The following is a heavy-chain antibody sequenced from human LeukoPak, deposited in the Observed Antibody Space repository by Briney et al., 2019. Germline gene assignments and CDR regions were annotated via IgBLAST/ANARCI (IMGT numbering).Heavy chain of an antibody. CDR1: GFTFSSYS. CDR2: ISSSSSTI. D-gene: IGHD1-26*01. CDR3: ARDRGGSYYTGDY. V-gene: IGHV3-48*01. J-gene: IGHJ4*02. Sequence: GGSLRLSCAASGFTFSSYSMNWVRQAPGMGLEWVSYISSSSSTIYYADSVKGRFTVSRDTAKNSLYLQMNSLRAEDTAVYYCARDRGGSYYTGDYWGQGTLVTVSS.